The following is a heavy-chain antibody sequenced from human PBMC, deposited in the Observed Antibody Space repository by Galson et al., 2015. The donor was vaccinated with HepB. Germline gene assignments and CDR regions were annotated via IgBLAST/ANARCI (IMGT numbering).Heavy chain of an antibody. CDR3: ARAGEMATIPSAFDI. D-gene: IGHD5-24*01. Sequence: SVKVSCKASGGTFSRYAISWVRQAPGQGLEWMGGIIPIFGTAKNAQKLLGRVTITADESTGTAYMELSSLRSEDTAVYYCARAGEMATIPSAFDIWGQGTMVTVSS. J-gene: IGHJ3*02. CDR1: GGTFSRYA. CDR2: IIPIFGTA. V-gene: IGHV1-69*13.